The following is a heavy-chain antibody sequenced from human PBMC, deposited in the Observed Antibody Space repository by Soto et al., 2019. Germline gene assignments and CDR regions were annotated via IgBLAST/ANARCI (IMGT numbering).Heavy chain of an antibody. CDR3: AKLDSSGYGYFDY. CDR1: GFTFSSYA. V-gene: IGHV3-23*01. J-gene: IGHJ4*02. Sequence: EVQLLESGGGLVQPGGSLRLSCAASGFTFSSYAMSWVRQAPGKGLEWVSAISGSGGSTYYADSVKGRFTISRDNSKNTLDLQMNSLRAEDTAVYYCAKLDSSGYGYFDYWGQGTLVTVSS. CDR2: ISGSGGST. D-gene: IGHD3-22*01.